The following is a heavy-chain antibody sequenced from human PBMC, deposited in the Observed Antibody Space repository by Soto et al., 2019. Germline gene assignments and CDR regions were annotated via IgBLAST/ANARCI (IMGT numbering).Heavy chain of an antibody. CDR1: GFSLNTGGLG. CDR3: VHSRCGGDCLQCYSSHYYYGMDV. CDR2: IYWDNDK. J-gene: IGHJ6*02. Sequence: QITLKESGPTLVKPTQTLTLTCTFSGFSLNTGGLGVGWIRQPPGKALEWLALIYWDNDKRYSPSLKSRLTLPVDTSKNQVVPTLTNMDPVHAGPYYCVHSRCGGDCLQCYSSHYYYGMDVWGQGTTVTVSS. D-gene: IGHD2-21*02. V-gene: IGHV2-5*02.